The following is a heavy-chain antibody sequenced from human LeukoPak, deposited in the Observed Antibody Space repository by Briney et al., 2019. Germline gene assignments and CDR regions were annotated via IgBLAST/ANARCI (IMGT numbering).Heavy chain of an antibody. Sequence: ASVKVSCKASGYTFTSYAMNWVRQAPGQGLEWMGWINTNTGNPTYAQGFTGRFVFSLDTSVSTAYLQISSLKAEDTAVYYCARDTGDYVFSSYYYYYYMDVWGKGTTVTISS. CDR1: GYTFTSYA. V-gene: IGHV7-4-1*02. J-gene: IGHJ6*03. CDR2: INTNTGNP. D-gene: IGHD4-17*01. CDR3: ARDTGDYVFSSYYYYYYMDV.